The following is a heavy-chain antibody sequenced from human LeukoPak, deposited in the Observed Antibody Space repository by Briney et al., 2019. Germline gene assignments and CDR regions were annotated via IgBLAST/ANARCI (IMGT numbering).Heavy chain of an antibody. Sequence: KASETLSLTCTVSGGSINSGTCYWTWIRQHPGKGLEWIGYIYYSGSTYYNPSLKSRVTISVDTSKNQFSLKLSSVTAADTAVYYCARRPYGDYSGGDYWGQGTLVTVSS. V-gene: IGHV4-31*03. CDR2: IYYSGST. D-gene: IGHD4-17*01. CDR3: ARRPYGDYSGGDY. CDR1: GGSINSGTCY. J-gene: IGHJ4*02.